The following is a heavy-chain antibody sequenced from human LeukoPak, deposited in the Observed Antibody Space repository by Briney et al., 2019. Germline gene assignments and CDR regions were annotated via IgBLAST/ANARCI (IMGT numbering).Heavy chain of an antibody. CDR2: ISSSDSTI. V-gene: IGHV3-11*01. J-gene: IGHJ6*02. CDR3: ASDYGDSYYYYGMDV. Sequence: GGSLRLSCAASGFTFSDYYMSWIRQAPGKGLEWVSYISSSDSTIYYADSVKGRFTISRDNAKNSLYLQMNSLRAEDTAVYYCASDYGDSYYYYGMDVWGRGTTVTVSS. CDR1: GFTFSDYY. D-gene: IGHD4-17*01.